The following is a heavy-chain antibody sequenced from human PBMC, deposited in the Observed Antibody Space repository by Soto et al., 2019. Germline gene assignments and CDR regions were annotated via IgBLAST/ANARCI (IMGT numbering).Heavy chain of an antibody. Sequence: SETLSLSCTVSGASISGFYWSWIRKSAGKGLEWIGRIYATGTTDYNPSLKSRVMMSVDTSKKQFSLKLRSVTAADTAVYYCVRDGTKTLRDWFDPWGEGIAVTVS. V-gene: IGHV4-4*07. CDR1: GASISGFY. J-gene: IGHJ5*02. CDR2: IYATGTT. CDR3: VRDGTKTLRDWFDP. D-gene: IGHD1-1*01.